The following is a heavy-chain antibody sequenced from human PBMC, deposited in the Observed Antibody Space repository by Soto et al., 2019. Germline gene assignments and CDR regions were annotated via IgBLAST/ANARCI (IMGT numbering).Heavy chain of an antibody. CDR1: GYTFSDYY. D-gene: IGHD1-1*01. J-gene: IGHJ4*02. CDR2: INPNSGGT. Sequence: GASLEVSCKASGYTFSDYYIRWVRQAPGQGLEWMGWINPNSGGTKYAPKFQGGVTMTRDTSITTAYMELSRLRSGDTAVYYCAREPATAKPQGVDFWGQGTLVTVSA. CDR3: AREPATAKPQGVDF. V-gene: IGHV1-2*02.